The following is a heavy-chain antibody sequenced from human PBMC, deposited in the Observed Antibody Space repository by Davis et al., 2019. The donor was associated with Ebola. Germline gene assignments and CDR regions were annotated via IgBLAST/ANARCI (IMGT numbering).Heavy chain of an antibody. Sequence: PGGSLRLSCAASGFTVSSNYMSWVRQAPGKGLEWVSVIYSGGSTYYADSVKGRFTISRHNSKNTLYLQMNSLRAEDTAVYYCAREEVGIVVVPAATRYYYYGMDVWGQGTTVTVSS. CDR3: AREEVGIVVVPAATRYYYYGMDV. CDR2: IYSGGST. D-gene: IGHD2-2*03. V-gene: IGHV3-53*04. CDR1: GFTVSSNY. J-gene: IGHJ6*02.